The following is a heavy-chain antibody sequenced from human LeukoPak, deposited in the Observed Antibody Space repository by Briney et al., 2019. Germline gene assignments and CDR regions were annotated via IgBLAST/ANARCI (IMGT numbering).Heavy chain of an antibody. CDR2: INPNSGGT. D-gene: IGHD2-15*01. CDR3: ERDAPNFLCSGGSCYYDS. J-gene: IGHJ4*02. V-gene: IGHV1-2*02. Sequence: ASVKVSCKASGYTFTGYYMHWVRQAPGQGLEWMGWINPNSGGTNYAQKFQGRVTMTRDTSISTAYMELSRLRSDDTAVYYCERDAPNFLCSGGSCYYDSGGQGPLVTVS. CDR1: GYTFTGYY.